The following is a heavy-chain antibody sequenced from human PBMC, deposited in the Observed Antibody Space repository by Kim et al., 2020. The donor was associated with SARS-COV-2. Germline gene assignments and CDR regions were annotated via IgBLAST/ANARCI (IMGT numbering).Heavy chain of an antibody. CDR1: GGSISSYY. D-gene: IGHD6-13*01. Sequence: SETLSLTCTVSGGSISSYYWSWIRQPAGKGLEWIGRIYTSGSTNYNPSLKSRVTMSVDTSKNQFSLKLSSVTAADTAVYYCAREPNIAAAGTSGFDYWGQGTLVTVSS. CDR3: AREPNIAAAGTSGFDY. V-gene: IGHV4-4*07. CDR2: IYTSGST. J-gene: IGHJ4*02.